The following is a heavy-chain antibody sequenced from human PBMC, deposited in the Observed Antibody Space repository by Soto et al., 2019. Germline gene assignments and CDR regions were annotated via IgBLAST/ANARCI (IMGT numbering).Heavy chain of an antibody. Sequence: ASVKVSCKASGYTFTGYYMHWVRQAPGQGLEWMGWINPNSGGTNYAQKFQGWVTMTRDTSISTAYMELSRLRSDDTAVYYCARAPYCSSTSYYYYYGVDVWGQGTTVTVSS. D-gene: IGHD2-2*01. J-gene: IGHJ6*02. CDR1: GYTFTGYY. CDR2: INPNSGGT. V-gene: IGHV1-2*04. CDR3: ARAPYCSSTSYYYYYGVDV.